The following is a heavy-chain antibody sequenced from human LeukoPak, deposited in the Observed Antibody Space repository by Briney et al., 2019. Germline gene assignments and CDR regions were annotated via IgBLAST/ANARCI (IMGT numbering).Heavy chain of an antibody. J-gene: IGHJ4*02. CDR3: AAAFGRWSAGTFDY. Sequence: AAVKVSCKASGFTFTSSAVQWVRQARGQRLEWIGWIVVGSGNTNYAQKFQERVTSTRDMSTSTAYMELSSLRSEDTAVYYCAAAFGRWSAGTFDYWGQGTLVTVSS. CDR1: GFTFTSSA. V-gene: IGHV1-58*01. CDR2: IVVGSGNT. D-gene: IGHD3-10*01.